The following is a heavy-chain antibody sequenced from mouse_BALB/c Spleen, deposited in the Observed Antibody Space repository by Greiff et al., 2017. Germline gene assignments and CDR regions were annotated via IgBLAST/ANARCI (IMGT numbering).Heavy chain of an antibody. D-gene: IGHD2-13*01. CDR2: ISSGSSTI. Sequence: EVKVVESGGGLVQPGGSRKLSCAASGFTFSSFGMHWVRQAPEKGLEWVAYISSGSSTIYYADTVKGRFTISRDNPKNTLFLQMTSLRSEDTAMYYCARVTDWYFDVWGAGTTVTVSS. CDR3: ARVTDWYFDV. CDR1: GFTFSSFG. V-gene: IGHV5-17*02. J-gene: IGHJ1*01.